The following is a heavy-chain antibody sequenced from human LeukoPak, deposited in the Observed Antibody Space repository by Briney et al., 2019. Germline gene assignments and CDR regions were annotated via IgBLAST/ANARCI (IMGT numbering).Heavy chain of an antibody. CDR1: GFTFTSYS. V-gene: IGHV3-21*01. J-gene: IGHJ4*02. Sequence: PGGSLRLSCAASGFTFTSYSMNWVRQAPGKGLEWVSSIGGSGNYIYYADSVKGRFTISRDNAKNSLYLQMNSLRAEDTAVYYCAKAMGYSGYDPTDYWGQGTLVTVSS. CDR2: IGGSGNYI. D-gene: IGHD5-12*01. CDR3: AKAMGYSGYDPTDY.